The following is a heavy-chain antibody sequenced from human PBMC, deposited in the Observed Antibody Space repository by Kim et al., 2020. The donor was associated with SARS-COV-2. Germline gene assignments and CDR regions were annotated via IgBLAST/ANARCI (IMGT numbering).Heavy chain of an antibody. J-gene: IGHJ4*02. CDR2: IYYSGST. Sequence: SETLSLTCTVSGGSISSYYWSWIRQPPGKGLEWIGYIYYSGSTNYNPSLKSRVTISVDTSKNQFSLKLSSVTAADTAMYYCARHPPPRYSSGWAIDYWGRGTLVTVSS. CDR3: ARHPPPRYSSGWAIDY. CDR1: GGSISSYY. D-gene: IGHD6-19*01. V-gene: IGHV4-59*08.